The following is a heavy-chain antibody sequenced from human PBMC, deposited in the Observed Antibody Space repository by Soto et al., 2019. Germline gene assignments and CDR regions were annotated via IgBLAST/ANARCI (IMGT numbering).Heavy chain of an antibody. J-gene: IGHJ4*02. CDR2: ISHDGSNE. V-gene: IGHV3-30*18. CDR3: AKDLYYDTSGYSFDS. CDR1: GFTFSSYG. Sequence: QVQLVESGGGVVQPGRSLRLSCAVSGFTFSSYGMHWVRQAPGKGLEWVAIISHDGSNEYYADSVKGRFTISRDMSKNTLYLQMNSVRAEDTAVYYCAKDLYYDTSGYSFDSWGQGTLVTVSS. D-gene: IGHD3-22*01.